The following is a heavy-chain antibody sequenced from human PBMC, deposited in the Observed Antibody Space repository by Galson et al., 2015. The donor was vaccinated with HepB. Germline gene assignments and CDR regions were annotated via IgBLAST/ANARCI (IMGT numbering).Heavy chain of an antibody. CDR1: GFTFSSYA. Sequence: SLRLSCAASGFTFSSYAMHWVRQAPGKGLEWVAVISYDGSNKYYADSVKGRFTISRDNSKSTLYLQMNSLRAEDTAVYYCARDNRGSGYFYYYYYGMDFWGQGTTVTVSS. CDR3: ARDNRGSGYFYYYYYGMDF. D-gene: IGHD3-22*01. J-gene: IGHJ6*02. CDR2: ISYDGSNK. V-gene: IGHV3-30-3*01.